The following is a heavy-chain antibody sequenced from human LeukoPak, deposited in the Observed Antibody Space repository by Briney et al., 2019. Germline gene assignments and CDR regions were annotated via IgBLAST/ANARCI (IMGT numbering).Heavy chain of an antibody. V-gene: IGHV1-69*05. CDR3: ARDLGVGAAPYFDY. CDR2: IIPIFGTA. Sequence: SVKVSCKASGGTFSSYAISWVRQAPGQGLEWMGGIIPIFGTANHAQKFQGRITITTDESTSTAYMELSSLRSEDTAVYYCARDLGVGAAPYFDYWGQGTLVTVSS. J-gene: IGHJ4*02. D-gene: IGHD1-26*01. CDR1: GGTFSSYA.